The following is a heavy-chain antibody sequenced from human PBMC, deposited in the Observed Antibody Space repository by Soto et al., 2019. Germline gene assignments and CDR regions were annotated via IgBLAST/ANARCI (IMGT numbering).Heavy chain of an antibody. CDR2: IDPSDSYT. D-gene: IGHD6-13*01. J-gene: IGHJ4*02. CDR3: ARLQAAAGDNDLTFDY. V-gene: IGHV5-10-1*01. Sequence: EVQLVQSGAEVKKPGESLRIYCKGSGYSFTSYWISWVRQMPGKGLEWMGRIDPSDSYTNYSPTFQGHVTISADKSITTAYLQWSSLKASDTAMYYCARLQAAAGDNDLTFDYWGQGTLVTVSS. CDR1: GYSFTSYW.